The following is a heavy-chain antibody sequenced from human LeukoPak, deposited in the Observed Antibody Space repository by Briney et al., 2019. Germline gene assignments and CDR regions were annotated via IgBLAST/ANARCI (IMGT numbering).Heavy chain of an antibody. V-gene: IGHV3-7*01. J-gene: IGHJ3*02. D-gene: IGHD3-22*01. CDR2: IKQDGSEK. CDR3: ARDGWLGDAFDI. CDR1: GFTFSSYW. Sequence: GGSLRLSCAATGFTFSSYWMSWVRQAPGKGLEWVANIKQDGSEKYYVDSVKGRFTISRDNAKNSLFLQMDSLRAEDTAVYYCARDGWLGDAFDIWGQGTMVTVSS.